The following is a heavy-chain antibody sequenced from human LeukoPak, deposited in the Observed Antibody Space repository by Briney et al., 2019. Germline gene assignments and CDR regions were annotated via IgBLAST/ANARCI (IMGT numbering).Heavy chain of an antibody. D-gene: IGHD3-10*01. J-gene: IGHJ1*01. CDR3: ARDQILWFGELLERYFQH. CDR2: IYSGGST. Sequence: LSLTCTVSGGSISSGGYYWSWVRQAPGKGLEWVSVIYSGGSTYYADSVKGRFTISRDNSMNTLYLQMNSLRAEDTAVYYCARDQILWFGELLERYFQHWGQGTLVTVSS. V-gene: IGHV3-66*01. CDR1: GGSISSGGYY.